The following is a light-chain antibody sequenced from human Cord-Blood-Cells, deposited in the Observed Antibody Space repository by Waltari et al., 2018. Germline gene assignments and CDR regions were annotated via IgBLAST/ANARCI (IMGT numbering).Light chain of an antibody. CDR1: QSISSY. J-gene: IGKJ1*01. V-gene: IGKV1-39*01. Sequence: DIQMTPSPSSLSASVGDRVTITCRASQSISSYLNWYQQKPGKAPKLLIYAASRLRSGVPSRFSGRGAGTDFPFTNSSLQPGDFAAYYGQQSYSTPRTFGQGTKVQIK. CDR2: AAS. CDR3: QQSYSTPRT.